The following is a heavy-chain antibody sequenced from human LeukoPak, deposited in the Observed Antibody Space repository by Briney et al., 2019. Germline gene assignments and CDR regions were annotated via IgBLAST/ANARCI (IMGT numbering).Heavy chain of an antibody. V-gene: IGHV3-23*01. CDR1: GFTSSSYA. CDR2: ILGAGRTT. D-gene: IGHD2-2*01. CDR3: AKGQGYCTYTSCSDDAFDI. Sequence: GESLRLSCAASGFTSSSYAMTWVRQAPGKGLEWISTILGAGRTTYYADSVKGRFTIPRDNSRNTLSLQLNSLRAEDTAVYYCAKGQGYCTYTSCSDDAFDIWGQGTMVTVSS. J-gene: IGHJ3*02.